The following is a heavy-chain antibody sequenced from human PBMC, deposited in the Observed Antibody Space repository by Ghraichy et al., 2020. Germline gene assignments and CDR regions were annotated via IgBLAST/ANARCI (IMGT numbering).Heavy chain of an antibody. CDR3: ARDQGHSSGLSYFDS. Sequence: SETLSLTCTVSGGSISSYYWSWIRQPPGKRLEWMGHIYYSGSTNYNPSLKSRVTISVDTSKNQFSLKLTSVTAADTAVYYCARDQGHSSGLSYFDSWGQGALVTVSS. J-gene: IGHJ4*02. CDR1: GGSISSYY. V-gene: IGHV4-59*01. CDR2: IYYSGST. D-gene: IGHD6-19*01.